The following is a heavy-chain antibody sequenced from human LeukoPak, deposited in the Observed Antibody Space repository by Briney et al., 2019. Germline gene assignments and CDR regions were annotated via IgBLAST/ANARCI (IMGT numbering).Heavy chain of an antibody. CDR2: IYYSGST. V-gene: IGHV4-39*07. J-gene: IGHJ4*02. CDR3: ARLARGIFDY. D-gene: IGHD3-10*01. CDR1: GGSISSSSYY. Sequence: TSETLSLTCTVSGGSISSSSYYWGWIRQPPGKGLEWIGSIYYSGSTYYNPSLKSRVTISVDTSKNQFSLKLSSVTAADTAVYYCARLARGIFDYWGQGTLVTVSS.